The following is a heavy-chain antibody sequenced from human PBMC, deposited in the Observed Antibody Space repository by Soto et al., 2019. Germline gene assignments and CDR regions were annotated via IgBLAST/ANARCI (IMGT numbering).Heavy chain of an antibody. V-gene: IGHV3-23*01. CDR1: GFTFNKHD. Sequence: EVQLLESGGELVQPGGSLRLSCEASGFTFNKHDMNWVRQAPGKGLEWVSSISGLGNRVYYADSVKGRFTISRDNSKNTVYLQMSSLRAEDTAIFYCAKAELGMDALDIWGHGTMVTVSS. J-gene: IGHJ3*02. CDR2: ISGLGNRV. CDR3: AKAELGMDALDI. D-gene: IGHD3-10*01.